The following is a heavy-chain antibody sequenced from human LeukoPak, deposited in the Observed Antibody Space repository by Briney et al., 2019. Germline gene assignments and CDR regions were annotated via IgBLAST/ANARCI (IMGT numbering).Heavy chain of an antibody. J-gene: IGHJ4*02. V-gene: IGHV1-2*02. CDR3: ARGNFYDNKGYSPELRY. D-gene: IGHD3-10*01. CDR1: GYSFTAYY. CDR2: RDPKSGAT. Sequence: ASVKVSCKASGYSFTAYYMHWVRQAPGQGLEWMGWRDPKSGATKYEHFQGRVTMTRDTSISTAYMELSRLTSDDTAVYYCARGNFYDNKGYSPELRYWGQGTLVTVSS.